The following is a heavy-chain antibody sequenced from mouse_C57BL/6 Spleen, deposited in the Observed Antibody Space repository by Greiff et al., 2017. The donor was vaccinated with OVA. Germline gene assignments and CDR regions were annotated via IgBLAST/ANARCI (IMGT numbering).Heavy chain of an antibody. D-gene: IGHD2-4*01. CDR1: GYTFTDYY. Sequence: EVQLQQSGPELVKPGASVKISCKASGYTFTDYYMNWVKQSHGKSLEWIGDINPNNGGTSYNQKFKGKATLTVDKSSSTAYMELRSLTSEDSAVYYCARKYYDYLYWYFDVWGTGTTVTVSS. CDR2: INPNNGGT. V-gene: IGHV1-26*01. CDR3: ARKYYDYLYWYFDV. J-gene: IGHJ1*03.